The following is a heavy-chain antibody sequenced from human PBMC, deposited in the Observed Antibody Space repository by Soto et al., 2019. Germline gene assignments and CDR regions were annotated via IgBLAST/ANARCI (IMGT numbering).Heavy chain of an antibody. Sequence: NPSETLSLTCTVSGGSISSYYWSWIRQPPGKGLEWIAYIYYSGSTEYNPSLKSRVAISVDTSKNQFSLKLSSGTAADTAVYYCARVRASVNHFDYWGQGTLVTVSS. CDR2: IYYSGST. CDR1: GGSISSYY. D-gene: IGHD4-17*01. CDR3: ARVRASVNHFDY. V-gene: IGHV4-59*12. J-gene: IGHJ4*02.